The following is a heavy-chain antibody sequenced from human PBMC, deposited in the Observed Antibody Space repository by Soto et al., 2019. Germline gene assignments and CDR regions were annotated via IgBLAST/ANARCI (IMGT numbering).Heavy chain of an antibody. CDR3: ARAIVPMVRGVFCYYYYGMDV. D-gene: IGHD3-10*01. Sequence: GASVKVSCKASGYTFTGYYMHWVRQAPGQRLEWMGRINAGNGNTNYSQKFQGRVTITRDTSASTAYMELSSLRSEDTAVYYCARAIVPMVRGVFCYYYYGMDVWGQGTTVTVSS. V-gene: IGHV1-3*01. J-gene: IGHJ6*02. CDR2: INAGNGNT. CDR1: GYTFTGYY.